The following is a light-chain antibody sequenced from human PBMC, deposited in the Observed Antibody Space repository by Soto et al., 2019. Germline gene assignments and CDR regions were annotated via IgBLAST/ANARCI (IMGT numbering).Light chain of an antibody. V-gene: IGKV3-11*01. J-gene: IGKJ5*01. Sequence: EIVLTQSPATLSLSPGERATLSCRASRTVNTYLAWYQQKPGQAPRLLIYDASISATGIPARFSGSGSGTDFTLTISSLEPEDVAVYFCQQRSDWPPITFGQGTRVEIK. CDR1: RTVNTY. CDR3: QQRSDWPPIT. CDR2: DAS.